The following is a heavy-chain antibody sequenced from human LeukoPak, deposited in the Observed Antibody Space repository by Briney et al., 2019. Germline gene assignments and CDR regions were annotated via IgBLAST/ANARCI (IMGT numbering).Heavy chain of an antibody. Sequence: SETLSLTCTVSGGSISSYYWSWIRQPAGKGLEWIGRIYTSGSTNYNPSLKSRVTISVDTSKNQFSLKLSSVTAADTAVYYCARTLEGGYFDYYYYMDVWGKGTTVTVSS. J-gene: IGHJ6*03. CDR2: IYTSGST. CDR1: GGSISSYY. D-gene: IGHD3-22*01. V-gene: IGHV4-4*07. CDR3: ARTLEGGYFDYYYYMDV.